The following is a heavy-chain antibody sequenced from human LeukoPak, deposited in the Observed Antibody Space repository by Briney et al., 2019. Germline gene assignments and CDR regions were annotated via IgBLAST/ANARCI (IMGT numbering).Heavy chain of an antibody. V-gene: IGHV4-34*01. J-gene: IGHJ5*02. CDR3: ARDREGGYDFEWFDP. D-gene: IGHD5-12*01. Sequence: SQTLSLTCAVYGGSFSGYYWSWIRQPPGKGLEWIGEINHSGSTNYNPSLKSRVTISVDTSKNQFSLKLSSVTAADTAVYYCARDREGGYDFEWFDPWGQGTLVTVSS. CDR2: INHSGST. CDR1: GGSFSGYY.